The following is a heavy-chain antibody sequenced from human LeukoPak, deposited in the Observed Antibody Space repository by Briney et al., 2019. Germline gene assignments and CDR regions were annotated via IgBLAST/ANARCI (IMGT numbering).Heavy chain of an antibody. V-gene: IGHV4-34*01. CDR2: INHSGST. CDR1: GVSFSGYY. CDR3: ASWEDGYNYSNAFDI. J-gene: IGHJ3*02. Sequence: SETLSLTCAVYGVSFSGYYWSWIRQPPGKGLEWIGEINHSGSTNYNPSLKSRVTISVDTSKNQFSLKLSSVTAADTAVYYCASWEDGYNYSNAFDIWGQGTMVTVSS. D-gene: IGHD5-24*01.